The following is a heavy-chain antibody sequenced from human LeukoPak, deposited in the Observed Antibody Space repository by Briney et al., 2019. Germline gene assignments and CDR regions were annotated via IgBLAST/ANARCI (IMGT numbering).Heavy chain of an antibody. CDR1: GGTFSSYA. CDR3: ARLRPDQTETSPYGDYLEIWFDP. Sequence: ASVKVSCKASGGTFSSYAISWVRQAPGQGLEWMGGIIPIFGTANYAQKFQGRVTITADESTSTAYMELSSLRSEDTAVYYCARLRPDQTETSPYGDYLEIWFDPWGQGTLVTVSS. V-gene: IGHV1-69*13. D-gene: IGHD4-17*01. CDR2: IIPIFGTA. J-gene: IGHJ5*02.